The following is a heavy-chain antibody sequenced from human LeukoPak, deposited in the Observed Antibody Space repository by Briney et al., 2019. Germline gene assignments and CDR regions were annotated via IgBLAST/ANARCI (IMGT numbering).Heavy chain of an antibody. V-gene: IGHV4-34*01. CDR3: ASLPAGWGATIDF. CDR1: GGSFSGYY. J-gene: IGHJ4*02. Sequence: SETLSLTCAVYGGSFSGYYWSWVRQPPGKGPEWIGEINHSGRTNYNPSLKSRVTISVDTSKNQFSLRLSSVTAAVTAVYYCASLPAGWGATIDFWGQGTLVTVSS. D-gene: IGHD1-26*01. CDR2: INHSGRT.